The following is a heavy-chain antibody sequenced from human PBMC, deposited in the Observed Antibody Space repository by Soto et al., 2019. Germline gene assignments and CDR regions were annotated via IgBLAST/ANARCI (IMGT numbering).Heavy chain of an antibody. CDR3: ARDLHSGSYSSAFDY. J-gene: IGHJ4*02. Sequence: ASVKVSCKASGYTFTSYYMHWVRQAPGQGLEWMGWINPNSGGTNYAQKFQGWVTMTRDTSISTAYMELSRLRSDDTAVYYCARDLHSGSYSSAFDYWGQGTLVTVSS. CDR1: GYTFTSYY. CDR2: INPNSGGT. D-gene: IGHD1-26*01. V-gene: IGHV1-2*04.